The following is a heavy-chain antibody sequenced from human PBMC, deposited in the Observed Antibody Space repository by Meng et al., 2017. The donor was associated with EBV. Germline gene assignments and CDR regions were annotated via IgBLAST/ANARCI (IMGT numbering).Heavy chain of an antibody. D-gene: IGHD3-10*01. J-gene: IGHJ4*02. CDR3: ASESGRGFTPDY. V-gene: IGHV1-69*01. CDR1: GATIRPDA. Sequence: VYFVRSGDEVKKPGSSVKVACKTSGATIRPDAVSWVRQAPGQGLEWMGGLIPMSDAPYYAQKFKDRVTISADESTSTHYMDLSGLRSEDTAVYYCASESGRGFTPDYWGQGTLVTVSS. CDR2: LIPMSDAP.